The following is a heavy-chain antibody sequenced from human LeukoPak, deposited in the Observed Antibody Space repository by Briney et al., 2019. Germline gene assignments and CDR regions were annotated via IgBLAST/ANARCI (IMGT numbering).Heavy chain of an antibody. CDR3: ARSITMVRGVIKRPVRGYFDY. CDR2: ISSSGSTI. V-gene: IGHV3-48*03. D-gene: IGHD3-10*01. J-gene: IGHJ4*02. Sequence: GGSLRLSCAASGFTFSSYEMNWVRQAPGKGLEWVSYISSSGSTIYYADSVKGRFTISRDNDKNSMYLQMNSLRAEDTAVYYCARSITMVRGVIKRPVRGYFDYWGQGTLVTVSS. CDR1: GFTFSSYE.